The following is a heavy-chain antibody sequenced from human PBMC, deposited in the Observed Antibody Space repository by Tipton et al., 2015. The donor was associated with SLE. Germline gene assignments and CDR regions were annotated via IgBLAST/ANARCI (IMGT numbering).Heavy chain of an antibody. CDR3: ARRPFRRIGMVQGIVRWYFDL. Sequence: LRLSCAVYSGSFSGYYWSWIRQPPGKGLEWIGEINYSGSTNYNPSLKSRVTISEDTSKNQFSLKLSSVTAADTAVYYCARRPFRRIGMVQGIVRWYFDLWGRGTLVTVSS. V-gene: IGHV4-34*01. D-gene: IGHD3-10*01. J-gene: IGHJ2*01. CDR2: INYSGST. CDR1: SGSFSGYY.